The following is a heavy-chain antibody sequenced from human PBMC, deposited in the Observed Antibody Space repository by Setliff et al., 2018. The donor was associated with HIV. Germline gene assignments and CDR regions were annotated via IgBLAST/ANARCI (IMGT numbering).Heavy chain of an antibody. CDR2: INSNNGGT. V-gene: IGHV1-2*06. CDR3: AREERYYDGKGALDY. CDR1: GYTFTAYY. D-gene: IGHD3-22*01. Sequence: GASVKVSCKTSGYTFTAYYIHWVRQAPGQGLEWMGRINSNNGGTKYAQNFQGRVTMTRDTSITTAYMELSSLISDDTAVYYCAREERYYDGKGALDYRGQGMLVTVSS. J-gene: IGHJ4*02.